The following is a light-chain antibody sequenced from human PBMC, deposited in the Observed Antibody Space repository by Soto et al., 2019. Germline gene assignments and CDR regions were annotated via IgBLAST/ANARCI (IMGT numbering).Light chain of an antibody. J-gene: IGKJ5*01. CDR1: YSVSRTY. CDR2: GAS. Sequence: EIVLTQSPGTLSLSPGERATLSCRAIYSVSRTYLAWYQQKPGQAPRLLIFGASDRATGTPARFSGSGSGTEFTLSISSLQSEDFAVYYCKQYKEWPPFTFGQGTRLEIK. CDR3: KQYKEWPPFT. V-gene: IGKV3D-15*01.